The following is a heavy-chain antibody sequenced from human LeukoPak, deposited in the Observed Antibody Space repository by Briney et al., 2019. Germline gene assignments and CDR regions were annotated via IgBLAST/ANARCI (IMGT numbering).Heavy chain of an antibody. Sequence: ASVKVSCKTSGYTFTSYGISWVRQAPGQGLEWMGWISVYNGNTNTAQKLQGRVTMTRDTSISTAYMELSRLRSDDTAVYYCARDRGNTVFYYYYMDVWGKGTTVTVSS. CDR3: ARDRGNTVFYYYYMDV. D-gene: IGHD3-10*01. CDR2: ISVYNGNT. CDR1: GYTFTSYG. J-gene: IGHJ6*03. V-gene: IGHV1-18*01.